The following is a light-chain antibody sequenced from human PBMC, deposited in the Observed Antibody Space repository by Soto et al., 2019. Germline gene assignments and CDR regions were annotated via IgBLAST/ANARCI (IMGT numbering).Light chain of an antibody. J-gene: IGLJ2*01. CDR1: SSNIGAGYD. CDR2: GNI. CDR3: QSYDSSLTVV. Sequence: QSVLTQPPSVSGAPGQRVTISCTGSSSNIGAGYDVHWYQQVPGTAPKLLIYGNINRPSGVPDRFSGAKSGTSASLAITELQADDEADYYCQSYDSSLTVVFGGGTQLTVL. V-gene: IGLV1-40*01.